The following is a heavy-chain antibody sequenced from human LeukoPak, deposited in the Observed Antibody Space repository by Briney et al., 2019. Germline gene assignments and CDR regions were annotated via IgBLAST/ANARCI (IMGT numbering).Heavy chain of an antibody. Sequence: GGSLRLSCAVSGFTFSSYAMSWVRQAPGKGLEWVSAISGSGGASYYADSVKGRFTISRDNIKGTLFLQMNSLRGEDTAVYYCAKDYPMQLWTGFQGNWGQGTLVTVSS. V-gene: IGHV3-23*01. CDR2: ISGSGGAS. J-gene: IGHJ4*02. CDR3: AKDYPMQLWTGFQGN. CDR1: GFTFSSYA. D-gene: IGHD5-18*01.